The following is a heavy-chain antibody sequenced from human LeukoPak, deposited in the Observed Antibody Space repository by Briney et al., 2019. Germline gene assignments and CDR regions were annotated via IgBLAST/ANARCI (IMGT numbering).Heavy chain of an antibody. CDR2: IYYSGST. D-gene: IGHD6-13*01. CDR3: ASFGAAAEVVKIDY. J-gene: IGHJ4*02. Sequence: SETLSLTCTVSGGSISSSSYYWGWIRQPPGKGLEWIGSIYYSGSTYYNPSLKSRVTISVDTSKNQFSLKLSSVTAADTAVYYCASFGAAAEVVKIDYWGQGTLVTVSA. CDR1: GGSISSSSYY. V-gene: IGHV4-39*07.